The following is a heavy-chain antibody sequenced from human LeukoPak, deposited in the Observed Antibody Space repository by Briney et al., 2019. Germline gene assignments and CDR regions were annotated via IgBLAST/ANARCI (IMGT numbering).Heavy chain of an antibody. CDR3: ARRLPYYGMDV. CDR1: GFTFSSYD. CDR2: IGGIGSI. J-gene: IGHJ6*02. Sequence: PGGSLRLSCAASGFTFSSYDIHWVRQAPGKGLEWVSKIGGIGSIMYADSVKGRFTISTDSAKSSVYLQMNSLRAEDTAVYYCARRLPYYGMDVWGQGTTVTVSS. V-gene: IGHV3-48*03.